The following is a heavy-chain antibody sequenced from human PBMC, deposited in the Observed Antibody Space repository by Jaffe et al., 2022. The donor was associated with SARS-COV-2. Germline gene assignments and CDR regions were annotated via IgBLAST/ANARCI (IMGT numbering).Heavy chain of an antibody. Sequence: EVQLVESGGGLFQPGGSLRLSCAASGFTFSSYWMHWVRQAPGKGLVWVSRLNTDGSSTNYADSVKGRFTISRDNAKNTVYLQMNSLRAEDTAVYYCANGMGGSNVYWGQGTLVTVSS. CDR1: GFTFSSYW. CDR3: ANGMGGSNVY. J-gene: IGHJ4*02. CDR2: LNTDGSST. D-gene: IGHD1-26*01. V-gene: IGHV3-74*01.